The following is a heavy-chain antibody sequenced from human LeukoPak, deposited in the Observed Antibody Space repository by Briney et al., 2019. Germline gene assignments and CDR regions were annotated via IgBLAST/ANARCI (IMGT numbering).Heavy chain of an antibody. CDR3: AKDRESNYYGIWFDP. Sequence: SETLSLTCTVSGGSISSSSYYWGWIRQPPGKGLEWIGSIYYSGSTYYNPSLKSRVTISVDTSKNQFSLHLNSVTPEDTAVYYCAKDRESNYYGIWFDPWGQGTLVTVSS. V-gene: IGHV4-39*07. J-gene: IGHJ5*02. CDR1: GGSISSSSYY. CDR2: IYYSGST. D-gene: IGHD4-11*01.